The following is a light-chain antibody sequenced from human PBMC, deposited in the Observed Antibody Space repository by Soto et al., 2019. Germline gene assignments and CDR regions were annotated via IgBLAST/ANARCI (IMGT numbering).Light chain of an antibody. V-gene: IGKV3-15*01. CDR2: GAS. Sequence: IVLTQSPATLSLSPGERATLSCRASQSINIFLAWYQQKPGQAPRLLIYGASSRATGIPARFSGSGSGTEFTLIISSLQSEDSAVYYCQQYNSWLWTFGQGTKVDIK. CDR1: QSINIF. J-gene: IGKJ1*01. CDR3: QQYNSWLWT.